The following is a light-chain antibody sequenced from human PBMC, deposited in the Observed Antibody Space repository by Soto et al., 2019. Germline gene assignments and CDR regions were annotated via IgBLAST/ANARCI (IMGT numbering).Light chain of an antibody. CDR1: NIGSKS. CDR3: QVWDSSSDHREV. Sequence: SSELTQPPSVSVAPGKTARITCGGNNIGSKSVHWYQQKPGQAPVLVIYYDSDRPSGIPERVSGSNSGNTAPLTISRVEAGDEADYYCQVWDSSSDHREVFGTGTKLTVL. CDR2: YDS. V-gene: IGLV3-21*04. J-gene: IGLJ1*01.